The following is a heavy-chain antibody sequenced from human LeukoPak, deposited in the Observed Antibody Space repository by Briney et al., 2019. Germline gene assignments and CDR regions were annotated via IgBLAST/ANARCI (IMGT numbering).Heavy chain of an antibody. Sequence: GGSLRLSCAASEFSVSSNYMSWVRQAPGKGLEWVSVIYSGGSTYYADSVKGRFTISRDNSKNTLYLQMNSLRAEDTAVYYCAELGITMIGGVWGKGTTVTISS. CDR3: AELGITMIGGV. CDR2: IYSGGST. V-gene: IGHV3-53*01. D-gene: IGHD3-10*02. J-gene: IGHJ6*04. CDR1: EFSVSSNY.